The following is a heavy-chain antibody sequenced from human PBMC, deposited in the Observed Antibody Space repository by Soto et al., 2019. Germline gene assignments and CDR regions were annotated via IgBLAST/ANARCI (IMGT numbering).Heavy chain of an antibody. CDR1: GGNFSSNG. CDR2: IIPTFGTT. Sequence: SVKVSCKAPGGNFSSNGIRWVRQAPGQGLEFMGGIIPTFGTTNYAHKSRGRVTITADESTGTAYMELSSLRSDDTAVYYCAGASDSTWYNWLDPWGQGTLVTVSS. V-gene: IGHV1-69*13. D-gene: IGHD4-4*01. CDR3: AGASDSTWYNWLDP. J-gene: IGHJ5*02.